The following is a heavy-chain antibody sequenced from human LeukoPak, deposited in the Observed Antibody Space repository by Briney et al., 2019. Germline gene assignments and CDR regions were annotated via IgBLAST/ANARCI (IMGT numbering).Heavy chain of an antibody. V-gene: IGHV3-11*04. CDR3: ARDKTASHYYYNYMDV. J-gene: IGHJ6*03. CDR1: GFPFSDYY. CDR2: ISSSGSTI. D-gene: IGHD5-18*01. Sequence: GGSLRLSCAASGFPFSDYYMSWIRQAPGKGLEWVSYISSSGSTIYYADSVKGRFTSSRDNAKNSLYLQMNSLRAEDTAVYYCARDKTASHYYYNYMDVWGKGTTVTVSS.